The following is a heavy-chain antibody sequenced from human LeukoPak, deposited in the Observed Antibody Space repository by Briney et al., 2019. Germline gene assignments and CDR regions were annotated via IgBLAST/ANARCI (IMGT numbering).Heavy chain of an antibody. CDR3: ATDGGKWELLFDY. J-gene: IGHJ4*02. V-gene: IGHV3-30*02. Sequence: GGSLRLSCAVSGFNGMHWVRQAPGKGLEWVAFMQYDGSDKSYADSVKGRFTISRDNSKNTLYLQMNSLRPEDTAVYSCATDGGKWELLFDYWGQGTLVTVSP. D-gene: IGHD1-26*01. CDR1: GFNG. CDR2: MQYDGSDK.